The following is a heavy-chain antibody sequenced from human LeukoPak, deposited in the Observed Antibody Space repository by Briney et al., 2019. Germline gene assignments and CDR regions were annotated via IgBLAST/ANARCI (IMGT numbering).Heavy chain of an antibody. CDR1: GFTLSAHW. CDR2: IKQDGSAK. V-gene: IGHV3-7*05. D-gene: IGHD4-17*01. CDR3: ARCYGDLTILDY. J-gene: IGHJ4*02. Sequence: GGSLRLSCTASGFTLSAHWMTWVRQAPGKGLEWVANIKQDGSAKYYVDSVKGRFAVSRDNAKNSLYLQTNSLRAEDTAVYYCARCYGDLTILDYWGQGTLVTVSS.